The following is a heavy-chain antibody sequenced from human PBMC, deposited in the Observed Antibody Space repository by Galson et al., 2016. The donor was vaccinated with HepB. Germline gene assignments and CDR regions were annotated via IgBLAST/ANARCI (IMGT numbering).Heavy chain of an antibody. CDR2: IYSAGAT. CDR3: ARSIAAVYGMDV. D-gene: IGHD6-13*01. Sequence: SLRLSCAASGFTVGSHYMSWVRQAPGKGLEWVSGIYSAGATYYADSVKGRFTSSRDNAGSTEFLQMNRLGAADTAVYYCARSIAAVYGMDVWGQGTTVTVSS. CDR1: GFTVGSHY. J-gene: IGHJ6*02. V-gene: IGHV3-53*01.